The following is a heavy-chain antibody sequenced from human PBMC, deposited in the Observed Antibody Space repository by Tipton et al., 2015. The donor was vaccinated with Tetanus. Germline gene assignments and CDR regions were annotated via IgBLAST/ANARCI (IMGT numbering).Heavy chain of an antibody. J-gene: IGHJ4*02. V-gene: IGHV4-39*01. CDR1: GDSISGGSCY. CDR2: IYESGDT. Sequence: TLSLTCTVSGDSISGGSCYWAWIRQPPGKGLEWIGSIYESGDTYYIPSLKSRVTISVDTSKNQFSLKLNSMTATDTAVYFCARHQSGYFTPFDYWGQGTLVTVSS. CDR3: ARHQSGYFTPFDY. D-gene: IGHD3-3*01.